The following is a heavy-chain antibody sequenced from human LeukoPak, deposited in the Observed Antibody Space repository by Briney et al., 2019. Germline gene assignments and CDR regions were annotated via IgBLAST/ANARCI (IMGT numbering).Heavy chain of an antibody. V-gene: IGHV3-23*01. CDR1: GFTFSSYA. Sequence: GGSLRLSCAASGFTFSSYAMSWVRQAPGKGLEWVSAISGSGGGTYYADSVKGRFTISRDNSKNTLYLQMNSLRAEDTAVYYCAKDVSAVTARYYYYYYAMDVWGQGTTVTVSS. CDR3: AKDVSAVTARYYYYYYAMDV. D-gene: IGHD2-21*02. J-gene: IGHJ6*02. CDR2: ISGSGGGT.